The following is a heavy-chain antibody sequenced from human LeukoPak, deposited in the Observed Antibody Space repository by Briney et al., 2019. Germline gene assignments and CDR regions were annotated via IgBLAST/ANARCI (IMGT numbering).Heavy chain of an antibody. CDR3: ARVLDLSKRGLDAFDI. V-gene: IGHV4-59*01. CDR2: VYYSGST. Sequence: SETLSLTCTVSGGSISSYFWSWIRQPPGKGLEWIGYVYYSGSTNYNPSLKSRVTISVDTSKKQFSLKLSSATAADTAVYYCARVLDLSKRGLDAFDIWGQGTMITVSS. CDR1: GGSISSYF. D-gene: IGHD3-16*01. J-gene: IGHJ3*02.